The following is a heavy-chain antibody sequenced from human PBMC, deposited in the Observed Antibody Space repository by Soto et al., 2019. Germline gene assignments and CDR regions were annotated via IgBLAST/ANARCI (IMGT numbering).Heavy chain of an antibody. CDR1: GGPITSGGYS. D-gene: IGHD4-17*01. Sequence: SETLSLTCAVSGGPITSGGYSFICIRQPPGKGLEWIGYIYHSGGTYYNPSLKSRVTLSIDRTKKQFSLKLKSVTAADTAVYFCARTMTTSGWFDPWGQGTLVTVSS. CDR3: ARTMTTSGWFDP. J-gene: IGHJ5*02. CDR2: IYHSGGT. V-gene: IGHV4-30-2*01.